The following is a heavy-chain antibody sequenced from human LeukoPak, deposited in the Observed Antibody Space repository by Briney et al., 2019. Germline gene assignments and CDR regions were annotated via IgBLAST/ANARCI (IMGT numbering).Heavy chain of an antibody. V-gene: IGHV3-11*04. CDR3: ARVAGYYDSSGYYVRY. Sequence: PGGSLRLSCAASGFTFSDYYMSWIRQAPGKGLEWVSYISSSGSTIYYADSVKSRFTISRDNAKNSLYLQMNSLRAEDAAVYYCARVAGYYDSSGYYVRYWGQGTLVTVSS. J-gene: IGHJ4*02. D-gene: IGHD3-22*01. CDR2: ISSSGSTI. CDR1: GFTFSDYY.